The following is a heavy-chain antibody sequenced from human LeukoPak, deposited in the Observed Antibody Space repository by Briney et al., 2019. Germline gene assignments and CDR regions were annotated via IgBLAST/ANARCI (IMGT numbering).Heavy chain of an antibody. Sequence: GGSLRLSCAASGFTFSSYSMNWVRQAPGKGLEWVSSISSSSSYIYYADSVKGRFTISRDNAKNSLYLQMNSLRAEDTAAYYCARVVFAYGGNSKRGYFDYWGQGTLVTVSS. CDR3: ARVVFAYGGNSKRGYFDY. CDR2: ISSSSSYI. D-gene: IGHD4-23*01. J-gene: IGHJ4*02. CDR1: GFTFSSYS. V-gene: IGHV3-21*01.